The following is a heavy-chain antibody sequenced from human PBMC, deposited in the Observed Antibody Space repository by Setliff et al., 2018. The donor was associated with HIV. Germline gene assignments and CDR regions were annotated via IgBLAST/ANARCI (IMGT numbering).Heavy chain of an antibody. CDR3: ARARRDSYDRGRGNHYYIDV. J-gene: IGHJ6*03. V-gene: IGHV1-69*13. Sequence: ASVKVSCKASGDIINRYAISWVRQAPGQGLEWMGGIIPLFGVANYAQMFQGRVTFTADESTRTAYMELSSLRAEDTAVYYCARARRDSYDRGRGNHYYIDVWGKGTTVTVSS. CDR2: IIPLFGVA. D-gene: IGHD3-22*01. CDR1: GDIINRYA.